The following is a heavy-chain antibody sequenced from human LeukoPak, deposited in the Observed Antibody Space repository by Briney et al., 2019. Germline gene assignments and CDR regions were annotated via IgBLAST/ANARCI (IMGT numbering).Heavy chain of an antibody. J-gene: IGHJ4*02. CDR2: IIPIFGTA. V-gene: IGHV1-69*13. D-gene: IGHD3-10*02. CDR1: GGTFSSYA. CDR3: ARDDVLGYYFDY. Sequence: GASVKVSRKASGGTFSSYAISWVRQAPGQGLEWMGGIIPIFGTANYAQKFQGRVTITADESTSTAYMELSSLRSEDTAVYYCARDDVLGYYFDYWGQGTLVTVSS.